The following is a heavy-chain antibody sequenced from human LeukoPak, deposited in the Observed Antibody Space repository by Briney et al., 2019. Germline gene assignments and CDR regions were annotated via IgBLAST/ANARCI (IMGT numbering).Heavy chain of an antibody. V-gene: IGHV3-48*03. Sequence: EGPLRLSCAASGFTFSSYEMNWVRQAPGKGLEWVSYISSSGSTIYYADSVKGRFTISRDNAKNSLYLQINSLRAEDTAVFYCAGETTYYFDYWGQGTLVTVSS. D-gene: IGHD1-1*01. CDR1: GFTFSSYE. CDR3: AGETTYYFDY. J-gene: IGHJ4*02. CDR2: ISSSGSTI.